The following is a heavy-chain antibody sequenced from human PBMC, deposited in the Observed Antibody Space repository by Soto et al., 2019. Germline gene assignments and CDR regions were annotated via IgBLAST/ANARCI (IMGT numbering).Heavy chain of an antibody. CDR3: AKAVAGMGDYYYYYGMDV. CDR1: GFTFSSAA. J-gene: IGHJ6*02. Sequence: PGGSLRLSYAASGFTFSSAAMRWVRQAPGKWLEWGAAISGSVCSTYYADSVRGRFAISRDNAKNTLYLQMNSLRAEDTAVYYCAKAVAGMGDYYYYYGMDVWGQGTTVTVSS. CDR2: ISGSVCST. V-gene: IGHV3-23*01. D-gene: IGHD6-19*01.